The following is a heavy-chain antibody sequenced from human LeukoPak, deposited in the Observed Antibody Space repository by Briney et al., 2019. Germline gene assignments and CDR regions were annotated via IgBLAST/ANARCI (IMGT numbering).Heavy chain of an antibody. CDR1: GFTFSRYW. Sequence: GGSLRLSCEASGFTFSRYWMHWVRHAPGKGLVWVSRIKSDGKTDYADSVKGRFTISRDNAKNTVSLQMDSLRAEDAGVYYCARAPSEVGGYYPEYFRHWGQGTLVTVSS. CDR3: ARAPSEVGGYYPEYFRH. V-gene: IGHV3-74*01. J-gene: IGHJ1*01. CDR2: IKSDGKT. D-gene: IGHD3-22*01.